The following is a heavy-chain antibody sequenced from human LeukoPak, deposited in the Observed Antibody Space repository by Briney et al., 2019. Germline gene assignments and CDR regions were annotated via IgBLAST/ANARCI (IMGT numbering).Heavy chain of an antibody. D-gene: IGHD3-10*01. J-gene: IGHJ4*02. CDR2: ISSRSSNI. V-gene: IGHV3-21*01. Sequence: PGGSLRLSCAASGFTFSGFSMNWVRQTPGKGLEWVSSISSRSSNIHYADSMKGRFTISRDNAKNSLYLQMNSLRAEDTAVYYCARVGEQLGFDYWGQGTLVTVSS. CDR3: ARVGEQLGFDY. CDR1: GFTFSGFS.